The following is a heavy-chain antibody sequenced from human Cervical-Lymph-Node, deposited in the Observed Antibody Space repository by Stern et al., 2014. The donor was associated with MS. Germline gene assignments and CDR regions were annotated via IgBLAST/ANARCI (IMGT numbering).Heavy chain of an antibody. V-gene: IGHV2-5*01. J-gene: IGHJ4*02. CDR1: GFSLSTSGVG. D-gene: IGHD2-2*01. CDR3: ATHAPGVVPAALDY. Sequence: QVTLKESGPTLVKPTQTLTLTCTFSGFSLSTSGVGVGWIRQPPGKALEWLAFIYWYECKRYSPSLKNRLTITKDTSKNQVFLTMNNMDPVDTATFYCATHAPGVVPAALDYWGQGTLVTVS. CDR2: IYWYECK.